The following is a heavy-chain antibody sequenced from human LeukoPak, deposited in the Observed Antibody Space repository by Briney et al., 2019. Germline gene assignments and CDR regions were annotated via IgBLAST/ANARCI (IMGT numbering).Heavy chain of an antibody. Sequence: GGSLRLSCAASGSTFSGHLLHWVRQAPGKGLEWVAGTAYEGGEKYYAVSVSGRFTISRDNSDNTVYLQMNGLRLEDTAVYFCAREGDRHLTFDYWGRGTLVTVSS. V-gene: IGHV3-30*01. CDR2: TAYEGGEK. D-gene: IGHD3-16*01. J-gene: IGHJ4*02. CDR1: GSTFSGHL. CDR3: AREGDRHLTFDY.